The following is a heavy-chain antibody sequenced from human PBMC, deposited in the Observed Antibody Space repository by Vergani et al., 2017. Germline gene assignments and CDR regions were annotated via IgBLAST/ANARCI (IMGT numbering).Heavy chain of an antibody. V-gene: IGHV1-38-4*01. Sequence: QVQLVQSWAEVRKSGASVKVSCSFSGFTITSYGIHWVQQSPGQGIEWMGWINPGNGSPSYAKKFQGRVTMTRDMSTTTAYTDLSILTSEDMAVYYYVPVPGYCSSTXCYEGYYYYGMDVWCQGTTVTVSS. CDR3: VPVPGYCSSTXCYEGYYYYGMDV. D-gene: IGHD2-2*01. CDR1: GFTITSYG. CDR2: INPGNGSP. J-gene: IGHJ6*02.